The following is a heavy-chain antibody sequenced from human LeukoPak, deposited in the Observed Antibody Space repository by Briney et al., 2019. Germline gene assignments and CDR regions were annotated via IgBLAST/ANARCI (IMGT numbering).Heavy chain of an antibody. Sequence: GGSLRLSCAATGFTFSSYAMSWVRQAPGKGLEWVSTISSSGVSTYYADSVKGRFTISRDNSKNTLYLQMNSLRAEDTAVYYCARGPSGYHNTGGQGTLVTVSS. J-gene: IGHJ4*02. CDR1: GFTFSSYA. CDR3: ARGPSGYHNT. CDR2: ISSSGVST. V-gene: IGHV3-23*01. D-gene: IGHD5-12*01.